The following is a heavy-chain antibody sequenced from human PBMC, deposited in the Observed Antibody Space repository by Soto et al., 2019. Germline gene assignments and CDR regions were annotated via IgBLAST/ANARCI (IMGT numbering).Heavy chain of an antibody. V-gene: IGHV4-30-4*01. CDR1: GGSISSGDYY. D-gene: IGHD5-12*01. Sequence: QVQLQESGPGLVKPSQTLSLTCTVSGGSISSGDYYWSWIRQPPGKGLEWIGYIYYSGSTYYNPSLKSRVTIAVDTSKNQFSLKVSSVTAADTAVYYCARYSGYEGLRFDPWGQGTLVTVSS. J-gene: IGHJ5*02. CDR3: ARYSGYEGLRFDP. CDR2: IYYSGST.